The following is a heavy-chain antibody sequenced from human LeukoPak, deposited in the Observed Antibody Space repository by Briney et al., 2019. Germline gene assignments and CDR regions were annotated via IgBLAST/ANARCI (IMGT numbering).Heavy chain of an antibody. CDR2: ISSSSSYI. J-gene: IGHJ4*02. D-gene: IGHD5-18*01. V-gene: IGHV3-21*04. CDR3: AKGGPRLLAADTERYYFDY. Sequence: PGGSLRLSCAASGFTFSSYSMNWVRQAPGKGLEWVSSISSSSSYIYYADSVKGRFTISRDNSKNTLYLQMNSLRAEDTAVYYCAKGGPRLLAADTERYYFDYWGQGTLVTVSS. CDR1: GFTFSSYS.